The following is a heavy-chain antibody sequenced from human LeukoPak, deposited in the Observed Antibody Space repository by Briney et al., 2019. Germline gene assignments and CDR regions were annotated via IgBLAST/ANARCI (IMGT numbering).Heavy chain of an antibody. J-gene: IGHJ3*02. CDR1: GGSISGSGSSYY. Sequence: PSEALSLTCTVSGGSISGSGSSYYWVWIRQPPGKGLEWIGSLYYSGGTYYNPSLKSRITISVDTSENQFSLELGSVTAADTAVYFCARTPRYSGNYYNAFDIWGLGTTVTVSS. CDR3: ARTPRYSGNYYNAFDI. V-gene: IGHV4-39*01. CDR2: LYYSGGT. D-gene: IGHD1-26*01.